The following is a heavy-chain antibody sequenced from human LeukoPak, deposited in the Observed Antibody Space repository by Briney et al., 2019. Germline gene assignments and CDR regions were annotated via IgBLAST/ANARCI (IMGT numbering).Heavy chain of an antibody. CDR1: EYTFTGYY. D-gene: IGHD1-26*01. CDR2: IDPNSGGT. Sequence: GASVKVSCKASEYTFTGYYMHWVRQAPGQGLEWMGWIDPNSGGTNYAQKFQGRVTMTRDTSISTAYMELTRLTSDDTAVYYCAREGFAGSCLDYWGEGTLVTVSS. J-gene: IGHJ4*02. CDR3: AREGFAGSCLDY. V-gene: IGHV1-2*02.